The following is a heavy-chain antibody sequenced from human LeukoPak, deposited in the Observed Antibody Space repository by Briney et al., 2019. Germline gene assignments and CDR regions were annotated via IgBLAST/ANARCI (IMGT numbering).Heavy chain of an antibody. Sequence: GGSLRLSCAASGFTFDDYAMHWVRQAPGKGLEWVSGISWNSGSIGYADSVKGRFTISRDNAENSLYLQMNSLRAEDTALYYCAKDLIAVAGTCFDYWGQGTLVTVSS. CDR2: ISWNSGSI. CDR3: AKDLIAVAGTCFDY. V-gene: IGHV3-9*01. CDR1: GFTFDDYA. D-gene: IGHD6-19*01. J-gene: IGHJ4*02.